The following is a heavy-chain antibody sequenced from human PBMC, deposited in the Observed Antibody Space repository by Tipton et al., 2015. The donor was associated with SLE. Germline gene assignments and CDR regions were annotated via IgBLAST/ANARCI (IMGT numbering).Heavy chain of an antibody. CDR3: AKWAVVVVVAATGPFDY. D-gene: IGHD2-15*01. V-gene: IGHV3-23*01. CDR1: GFTFSTYW. CDR2: ISGSGGST. J-gene: IGHJ4*02. Sequence: SLRLSCAASGFTFSTYWMDWVRQAPGKGLEWVSAISGSGGSTYYADSVKGRFTISRDNSKNTLYLQMNSLRAEDTAVYYCAKWAVVVVVAATGPFDYWGQGTLVTVSS.